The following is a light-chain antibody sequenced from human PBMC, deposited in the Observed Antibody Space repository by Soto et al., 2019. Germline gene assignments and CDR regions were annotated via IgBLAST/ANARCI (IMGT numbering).Light chain of an antibody. CDR1: QRISTY. J-gene: IGKJ4*01. CDR2: ATS. V-gene: IGKV1-39*01. Sequence: DLQMTQSPSSLSASVGDRVTITCLARQRISTYVNWYQQKPGKAPKLLIYATSSLQSGVPSRFSGSGSGTDFTLTISSLQPEDFATYYCQQSYSNPVTFGGGTKVEIK. CDR3: QQSYSNPVT.